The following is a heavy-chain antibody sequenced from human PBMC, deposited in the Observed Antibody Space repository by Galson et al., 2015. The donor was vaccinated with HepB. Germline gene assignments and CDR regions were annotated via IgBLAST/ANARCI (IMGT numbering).Heavy chain of an antibody. V-gene: IGHV4-59*01. Sequence: SETLSLTCTVSGDSISSYYWSWIRQPPGKGLEWIGYMYYSGNTNYNPSLKSRVTISVDTSKNQFSLKLSSVTAADTAVYYCARSYGSGRNYYWYFDLWGRGTLVTVSS. D-gene: IGHD3-10*01. CDR2: MYYSGNT. CDR3: ARSYGSGRNYYWYFDL. CDR1: GDSISSYY. J-gene: IGHJ2*01.